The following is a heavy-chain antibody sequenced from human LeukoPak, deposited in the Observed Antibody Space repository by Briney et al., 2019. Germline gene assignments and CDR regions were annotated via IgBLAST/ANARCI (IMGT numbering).Heavy chain of an antibody. V-gene: IGHV4-34*01. J-gene: IGHJ6*03. Sequence: SETLSLTCAVYGGSFSGYYWSWIRQPPGKGLEWIGEINHSGSTNYNPSLKSRVTISVDTSKNQFSLKLSSVTAADTAVYYCARLGPAAGYYYYYYMDVWGKGTTVTISS. CDR3: ARLGPAAGYYYYYYMDV. CDR2: INHSGST. CDR1: GGSFSGYY. D-gene: IGHD6-13*01.